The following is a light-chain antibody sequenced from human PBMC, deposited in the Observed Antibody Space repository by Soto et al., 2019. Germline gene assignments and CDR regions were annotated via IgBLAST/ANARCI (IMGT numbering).Light chain of an antibody. CDR2: SDN. CDR1: ISNIASNS. CDR3: AVWDDSLSGRV. J-gene: IGLJ3*02. V-gene: IGLV1-47*02. Sequence: QSVLTQPPSASATPGQRVTMSCSGSISNIASNSVFWYQQLPGAAPKLLIYSDNRRPSGVPDRFSGSKSGTSASLAISGLRSDDEGDYYCAVWDDSLSGRVFGGGTQLTVL.